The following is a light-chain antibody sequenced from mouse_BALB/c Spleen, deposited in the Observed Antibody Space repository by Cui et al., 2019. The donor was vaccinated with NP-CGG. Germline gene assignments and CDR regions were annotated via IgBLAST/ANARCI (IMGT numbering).Light chain of an antibody. Sequence: QAVVTQESALTISPGETVIFTSRLSTGTVTISNYANWVQEKPDHLFTGLIGGTNNRAPGVPARFSGSLIGDKAALTITGAQTEDEAIYFSIIFGSGTKVTVL. CDR1: TGTVTISNY. V-gene: IGLV1*01. CDR3: II. J-gene: IGLJ3*01. CDR2: GTN.